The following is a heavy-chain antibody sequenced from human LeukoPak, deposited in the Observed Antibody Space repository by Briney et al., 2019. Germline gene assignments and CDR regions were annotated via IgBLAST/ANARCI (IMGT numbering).Heavy chain of an antibody. CDR1: GGSISSYY. J-gene: IGHJ6*03. V-gene: IGHV4-4*07. CDR3: ARANVVVPAGGYYYYYYMDV. D-gene: IGHD2-2*01. Sequence: SETLSLTCTVSGGSISSYYWSWIRQPAGKGLEWIGRIYTSGSTNYNPSLKSRVTMSVDTSKNQFSLKLSSVTAADTAVYYCARANVVVPAGGYYYYYYMDVWGKGTTVTVSS. CDR2: IYTSGST.